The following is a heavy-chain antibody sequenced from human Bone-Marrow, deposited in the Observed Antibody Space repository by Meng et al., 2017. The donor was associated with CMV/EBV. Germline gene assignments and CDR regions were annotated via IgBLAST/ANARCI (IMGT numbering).Heavy chain of an antibody. CDR1: GGTFSSYA. D-gene: IGHD7-27*01. V-gene: IGHV1-69*10. Sequence: SVKVSCKASGGTFSSYAISWVRQAPGQGLEWTGGIIPILGIANYAQKFQGRVTITADKSTSTAYMELSSLRSEDTAVYSCASWGGGILGIVYWGQGTLVTVSS. J-gene: IGHJ4*02. CDR2: IIPILGIA. CDR3: ASWGGGILGIVY.